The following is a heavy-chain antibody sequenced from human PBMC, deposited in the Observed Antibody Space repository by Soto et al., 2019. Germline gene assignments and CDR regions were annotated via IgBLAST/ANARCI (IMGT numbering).Heavy chain of an antibody. Sequence: QVQLVQSGAEVKKPGASVKVSCKASGYTFTSYYMHWVRQAPGQGLEWMGIINPSGGSTSYAQKFKGRVTMSRDTSTSTVYMELSRLRYAATAVYYCARGEMELQVRANAVSFDSWGQGTLVTVSS. D-gene: IGHD1-7*01. J-gene: IGHJ4*02. V-gene: IGHV1-46*01. CDR1: GYTFTSYY. CDR2: INPSGGST. CDR3: ARGEMELQVRANAVSFDS.